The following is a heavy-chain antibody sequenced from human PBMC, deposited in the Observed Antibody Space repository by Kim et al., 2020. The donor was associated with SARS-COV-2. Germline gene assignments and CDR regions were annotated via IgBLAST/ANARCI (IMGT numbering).Heavy chain of an antibody. V-gene: IGHV1-18*03. CDR3: ARDFPGWGAFEI. CDR1: GYAFTASG. CDR2: INSYTGDT. Sequence: ASVKVSCKASGYAFTASGLNWVRQAPGQGLEWMGWINSYTGDTIYAQKFQGRLSITTHTSTSTAYMELRSLKSDDMAVYFCARDFPGWGAFEIWGQGTMV. D-gene: IGHD6-19*01. J-gene: IGHJ3*02.